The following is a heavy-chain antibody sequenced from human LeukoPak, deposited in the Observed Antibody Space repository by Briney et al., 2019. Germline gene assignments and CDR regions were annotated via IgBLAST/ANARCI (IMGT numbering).Heavy chain of an antibody. CDR3: ARSDYGDYLGSRGFDP. D-gene: IGHD4-17*01. V-gene: IGHV4-59*08. J-gene: IGHJ5*02. CDR2: IYYSGST. Sequence: SETLSLTCTVPGGSISSYYWSWIRQPPGKGLEWIGYIYYSGSTNYNPSLKSRVTISVDTSKNQFSLKLSSVTAADTAVYYCARSDYGDYLGSRGFDPWGQGTLVTVSS. CDR1: GGSISSYY.